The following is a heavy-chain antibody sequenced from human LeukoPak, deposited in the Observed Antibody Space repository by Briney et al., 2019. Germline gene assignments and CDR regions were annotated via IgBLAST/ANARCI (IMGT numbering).Heavy chain of an antibody. V-gene: IGHV4-39*01. CDR1: GGSISSSSYY. Sequence: ASETLSLTCTVSGGSISSSSYYWAWIRQPPGKGLEWIGSIYYSGSTHYNPSLKSRVTISVDTSKNEFSLKLTSVTAADTAVYYCARNNTLMMYPRGGEDEGFDYWGQGSLVTVSS. CDR3: ARNNTLMMYPRGGEDEGFDY. CDR2: IYYSGST. D-gene: IGHD2-8*01. J-gene: IGHJ4*02.